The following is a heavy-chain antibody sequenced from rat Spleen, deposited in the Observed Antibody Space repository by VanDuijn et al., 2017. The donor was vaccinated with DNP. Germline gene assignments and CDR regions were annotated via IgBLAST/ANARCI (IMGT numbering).Heavy chain of an antibody. J-gene: IGHJ4*01. CDR2: MWTGGGT. D-gene: IGHD1-2*01. CDR1: GFSLTSYH. Sequence: QVQLKESGPGLVQPSQTLSLTCTVSGFSLTSYHVSWFRQPPGKGLEWLGVMWTGGGTAYNSLLKSRLSISRDTSKSQVFLKMNSLQTDDTATYYCARYSTSFVMDAWGQGTSVTVSS. V-gene: IGHV2-43*01. CDR3: ARYSTSFVMDA.